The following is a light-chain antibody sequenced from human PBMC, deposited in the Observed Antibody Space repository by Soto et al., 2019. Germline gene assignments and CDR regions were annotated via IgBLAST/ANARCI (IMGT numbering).Light chain of an antibody. J-gene: IGKJ1*01. CDR1: QSLRTNS. V-gene: IGKV3-20*01. CDR2: DAS. CDR3: QQYGSSQT. Sequence: MEVTRVPSARSFPLAEKHNHSCRASQSLRTNSLAWYQQKPGQAPRLLMYDASSRVRGIPDRFSGSGSGTDFTLTISRLEPEDFAVYYCQQYGSSQTFGQGTKVDIK.